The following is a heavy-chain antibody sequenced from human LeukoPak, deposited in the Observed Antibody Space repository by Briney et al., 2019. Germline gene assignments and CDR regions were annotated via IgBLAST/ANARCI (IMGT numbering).Heavy chain of an antibody. Sequence: PGGSLRLSCAASGFIFSDHYMGWIRQAPGKGLEWVSYIDKSGTNIDYADSVKGRFTVSRDNTRNSLFLQTNSLSAEDTAVYFCAREERRLYGNPDHWGQGTLVTVSS. J-gene: IGHJ4*02. CDR3: AREERRLYGNPDH. CDR2: IDKSGTNI. V-gene: IGHV3-11*01. D-gene: IGHD2/OR15-2a*01. CDR1: GFIFSDHY.